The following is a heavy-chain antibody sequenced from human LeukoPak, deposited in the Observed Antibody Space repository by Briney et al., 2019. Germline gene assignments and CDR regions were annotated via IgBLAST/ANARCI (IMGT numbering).Heavy chain of an antibody. J-gene: IGHJ5*02. V-gene: IGHV3-74*01. CDR1: GFTFSGYW. CDR2: INSDGSST. D-gene: IGHD6-19*01. Sequence: GGSLRLSCAASGFTFSGYWMHWVRHAPGKGLVWVSRINSDGSSTSYADSVKGRFTISRDNAKNTLYLQMNSLRAEDTAVYYCARDATYRKIAVPGDNWFDPWGQGTLVTVSS. CDR3: ARDATYRKIAVPGDNWFDP.